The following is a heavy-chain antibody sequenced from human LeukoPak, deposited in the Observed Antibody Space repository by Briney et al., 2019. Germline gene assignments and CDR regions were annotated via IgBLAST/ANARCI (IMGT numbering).Heavy chain of an antibody. CDR3: ARDPPGVLDFDI. V-gene: IGHV1-18*01. D-gene: IGHD7-27*01. J-gene: IGHJ3*02. CDR1: GYTFTSYD. Sequence: ASVKVSCKASGYTFTSYDISWVRQAPGQGLEWMGWISVNNDNTHYAQNLQGRVTMTTDTSTSTAHTELRSLRSDDTAVYYCARDPPGVLDFDIWGQGTMVTVSS. CDR2: ISVNNDNT.